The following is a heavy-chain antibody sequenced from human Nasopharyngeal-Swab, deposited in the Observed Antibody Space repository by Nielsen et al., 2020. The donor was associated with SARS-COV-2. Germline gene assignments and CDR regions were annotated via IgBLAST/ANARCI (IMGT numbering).Heavy chain of an antibody. CDR3: VKVPYGSGSYPSYYFDY. J-gene: IGHJ4*02. CDR2: ISSNGGSI. Sequence: VRQAPGKGLEYVSAISSNGGSIYYADSVKGRFTISRDNSKNTLYLQMSSLRAEDTAVYYCVKVPYGSGSYPSYYFDYWGQGTLVTVSS. V-gene: IGHV3-64D*06. D-gene: IGHD3-10*01.